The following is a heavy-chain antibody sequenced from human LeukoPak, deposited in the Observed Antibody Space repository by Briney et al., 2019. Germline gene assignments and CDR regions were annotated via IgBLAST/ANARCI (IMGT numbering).Heavy chain of an antibody. D-gene: IGHD6-13*01. CDR3: ARHDGSSWYYAFDV. CDR1: GGSISSYY. Sequence: SETLSLTCTVSGGSISSYYWSWIRQPPGKGLEWIGYIYYSGSTNYNPSLKSRVTISVDTSKNQFSLKLSSVTAADTAVYYCARHDGSSWYYAFDVWGQGTMVTVSS. V-gene: IGHV4-59*01. CDR2: IYYSGST. J-gene: IGHJ3*01.